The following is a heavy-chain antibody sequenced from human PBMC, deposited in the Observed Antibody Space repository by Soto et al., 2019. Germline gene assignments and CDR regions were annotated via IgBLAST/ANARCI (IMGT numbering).Heavy chain of an antibody. CDR1: GGSISSYY. V-gene: IGHV4-59*08. D-gene: IGHD2-21*01. CDR2: IYYSGST. CDR3: ARNLGNHILGHYYYMDV. J-gene: IGHJ6*03. Sequence: SETLSLTCTVSGGSISSYYWSWIRQPPGKGLEWIGYIYYSGSTNYNPSLKSRVTISVDTSKNQFSLKLSSVTAADTAVYYCARNLGNHILGHYYYMDVWGKGTTVTVSS.